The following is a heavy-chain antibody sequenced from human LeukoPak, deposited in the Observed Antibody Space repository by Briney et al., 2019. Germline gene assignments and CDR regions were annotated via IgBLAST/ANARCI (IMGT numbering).Heavy chain of an antibody. CDR1: GFTFSSYG. CDR3: AKVDGIAAAGSDY. CDR2: IQYDGSNQ. J-gene: IGHJ4*02. Sequence: GGSLRLSCAASGFTFSSYGMHWVRQAPGKGPEWVAYIQYDGSNQQYADSVKGRFSISRDRSKNIPYLQMYSLRPEDTAVYYCAKVDGIAAAGSDYWGQGTLVTVSS. D-gene: IGHD6-13*01. V-gene: IGHV3-30*02.